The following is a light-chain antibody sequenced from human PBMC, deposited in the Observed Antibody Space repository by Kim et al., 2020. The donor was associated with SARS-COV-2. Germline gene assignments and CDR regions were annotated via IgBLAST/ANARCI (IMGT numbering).Light chain of an antibody. V-gene: IGLV2-11*01. Sequence: QSALTQPRSVSGSPGQSVTISCTGTSSDVGTYNYVSWYQQHPGKAPKLMIYDVDKRPSGVPDRFSGSKSGNTASLTVSGLQAEDEADYYCCSYGGSYPYVFGTGNKVTVL. CDR2: DVD. J-gene: IGLJ1*01. CDR1: SSDVGTYNY. CDR3: CSYGGSYPYV.